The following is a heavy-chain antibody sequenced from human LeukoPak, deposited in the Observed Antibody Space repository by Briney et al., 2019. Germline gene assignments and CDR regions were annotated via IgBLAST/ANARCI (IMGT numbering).Heavy chain of an antibody. CDR3: ASLSLQIYVFWSWFDY. D-gene: IGHD3-3*01. V-gene: IGHV4-39*01. J-gene: IGHJ4*02. Sequence: SETLSLTCTVSGGSISSSSYYWGCIRQPPGKGLECIGSIYYSGSTYYNPSLKSRVTISIDTSKNQFSLKLSSVTAADTAVYYCASLSLQIYVFWSWFDYWGQGTLVTVSS. CDR1: GGSISSSSYY. CDR2: IYYSGST.